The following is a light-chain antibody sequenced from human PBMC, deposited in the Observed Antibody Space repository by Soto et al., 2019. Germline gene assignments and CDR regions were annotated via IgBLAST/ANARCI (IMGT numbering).Light chain of an antibody. J-gene: IGKJ1*01. Sequence: DIQMTQSPSTLSASVGDRVNITCRASQSISSWLAWYQQKPGKAPKLLIYKASTLESGVPSRFSGSGSGTEFTLTISSLQPDDFATYYCQQYNSYSVTFGQGTKVDIK. CDR3: QQYNSYSVT. V-gene: IGKV1-5*03. CDR2: KAS. CDR1: QSISSW.